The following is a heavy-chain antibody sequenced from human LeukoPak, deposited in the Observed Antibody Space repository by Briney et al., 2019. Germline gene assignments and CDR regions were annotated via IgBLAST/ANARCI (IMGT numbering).Heavy chain of an antibody. CDR2: IKQDGSET. Sequence: GGSLRLSCAASGFTFCSYAMSWVRQAPGKGLEWVANIKQDGSETYYVDSVKGRFTISRDNAKNSLSLQMSSLRAEDTAVYYCAREGVPAILRGPDYYYMDVWGKGTTVTVSS. J-gene: IGHJ6*03. CDR1: GFTFCSYA. D-gene: IGHD2-2*01. CDR3: AREGVPAILRGPDYYYMDV. V-gene: IGHV3-7*01.